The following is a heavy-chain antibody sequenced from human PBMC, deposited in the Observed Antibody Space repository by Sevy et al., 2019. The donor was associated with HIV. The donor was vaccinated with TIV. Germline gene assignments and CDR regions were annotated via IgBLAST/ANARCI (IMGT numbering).Heavy chain of an antibody. J-gene: IGHJ4*02. CDR2: IYPGDSDT. CDR3: ARALITMVRGVIIFGFDY. Sequence: GESLKISCKGSGYSFTSYWIGWVRQMPGKGLEWMGIIYPGDSDTRYSPSFQGQVTISADKSISTAYLQWSSLKASDTAMYYCARALITMVRGVIIFGFDYWGQRTLVTVSS. CDR1: GYSFTSYW. D-gene: IGHD3-10*01. V-gene: IGHV5-51*01.